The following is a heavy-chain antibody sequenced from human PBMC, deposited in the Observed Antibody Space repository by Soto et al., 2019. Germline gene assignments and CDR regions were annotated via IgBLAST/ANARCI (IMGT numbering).Heavy chain of an antibody. CDR2: IRTKIYRETT. V-gene: IGHV3-49*04. Sequence: GGSLRLSCTASGFSFSDYAVSWVRQAPGKGLEWVSSIRTKIYRETTQYAASVKGRFTISRDDSESTAYLQMKSLKTEDTAVYYCARDTFHATGTYFDCWGRGNLVTVSS. J-gene: IGHJ4*02. CDR3: ARDTFHATGTYFDC. D-gene: IGHD2-15*01. CDR1: GFSFSDYA.